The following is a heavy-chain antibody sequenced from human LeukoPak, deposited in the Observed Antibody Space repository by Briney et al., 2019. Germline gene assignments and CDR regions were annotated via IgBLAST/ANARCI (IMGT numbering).Heavy chain of an antibody. CDR2: MNPNSGNT. D-gene: IGHD3-22*01. Sequence: ASVKVSCKASGYTFTSYDINWVRQATGQGLEWMGWMNPNSGNTGYAQKFQGRVTMTRNTSIGTAYMELSSLRSEDTAVYYCARSDLDDSSGYYLSDYYGMDVWGQGTTVTVSS. CDR3: ARSDLDDSSGYYLSDYYGMDV. J-gene: IGHJ6*02. V-gene: IGHV1-8*01. CDR1: GYTFTSYD.